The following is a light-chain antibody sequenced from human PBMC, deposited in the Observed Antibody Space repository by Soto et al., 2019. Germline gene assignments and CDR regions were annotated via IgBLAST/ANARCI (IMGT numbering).Light chain of an antibody. CDR1: SSDVGSYNF. J-gene: IGLJ3*02. Sequence: QSVLTQPASVSGSPGQSIIISCTGTSSDVGSYNFVSWYQQHPCKAPKLMIYEVSKRPSGVSNRFSGSKSGNTASLTISGLQPEYEADYYCCSSAGNSGVFGGGTKLTVL. CDR3: CSSAGNSGV. V-gene: IGLV2-23*02. CDR2: EVS.